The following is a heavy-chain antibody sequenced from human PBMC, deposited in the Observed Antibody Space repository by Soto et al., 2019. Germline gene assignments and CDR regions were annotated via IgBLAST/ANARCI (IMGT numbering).Heavy chain of an antibody. J-gene: IGHJ3*02. D-gene: IGHD4-17*01. CDR3: ARGPQSRASDYDAFDI. CDR2: ISAYNGNT. CDR1: GYTFTSYG. V-gene: IGHV1-18*01. Sequence: ASVKVSCKASGYTFTSYGISWVRQAPGQGLEWMGWISAYNGNTNYAQKLQGRVTMTTDTSTSTAYMELRSLRSDDTAVYYCARGPQSRASDYDAFDIWGQGTMFTVSS.